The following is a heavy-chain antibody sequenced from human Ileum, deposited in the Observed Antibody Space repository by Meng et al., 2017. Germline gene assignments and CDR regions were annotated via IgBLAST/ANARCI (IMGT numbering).Heavy chain of an antibody. CDR2: ISGSGGTP. Sequence: VRRVESGGDLVKPGGSLRLSCEASGLTFSNYVMSWVRQAPGKGLEWVSGISGSGGTPHYADSVKGRFTISRDNSKNTLYLQMNSLRAEDTAIYYCAPLIAASTVRYLDYWGQGTLVTVSS. V-gene: IGHV3-23*04. D-gene: IGHD4-11*01. CDR1: GLTFSNYV. J-gene: IGHJ4*02. CDR3: APLIAASTVRYLDY.